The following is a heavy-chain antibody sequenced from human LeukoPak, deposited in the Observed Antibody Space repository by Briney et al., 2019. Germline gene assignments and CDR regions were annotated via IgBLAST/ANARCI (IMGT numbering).Heavy chain of an antibody. Sequence: PGGSLRLSCAASGFTFSSYGMHWVRQAPGKGLEWVAVIWYDGSNKYYADSVKGRFTISRDNSKNTLSLQMNSLRAEDTAVYYCARSMYSGSPIDYWGQGTLVTVSS. J-gene: IGHJ4*02. D-gene: IGHD1-26*01. V-gene: IGHV3-33*01. CDR2: IWYDGSNK. CDR1: GFTFSSYG. CDR3: ARSMYSGSPIDY.